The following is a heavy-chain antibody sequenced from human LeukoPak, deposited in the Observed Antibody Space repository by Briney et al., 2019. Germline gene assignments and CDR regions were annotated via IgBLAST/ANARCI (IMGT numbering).Heavy chain of an antibody. CDR1: GYTFTNHP. CDR3: ARERYTAYGNFDY. Sequence: ASVKVSCKASGYTFTNHPMHWVRQAPGQGLEWMGWINPNSGDTNYAQKFQGRVTMTRDPSISTAYMELSGLRADDTAVYYCARERYTAYGNFDYWGQGTQVTVSS. V-gene: IGHV1-2*02. D-gene: IGHD5-12*01. CDR2: INPNSGDT. J-gene: IGHJ4*02.